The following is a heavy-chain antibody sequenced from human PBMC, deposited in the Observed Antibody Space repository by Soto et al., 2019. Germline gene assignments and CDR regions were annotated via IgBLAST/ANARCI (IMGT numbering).Heavy chain of an antibody. CDR1: GFSFSDYS. V-gene: IGHV3-48*02. CDR3: ARDHRYALDI. CDR2: IRDGVGSI. J-gene: IGHJ3*02. Sequence: EVQLVESGGGLVQSGGSLRLSCAASGFSFSDYSMNWVRQAPGKGLERLAYIRDGVGSIKYADSVEGRFTISRDNAKNSLYLQMNSLRDEDTAVYYCARDHRYALDIWGQGTRVTVSS.